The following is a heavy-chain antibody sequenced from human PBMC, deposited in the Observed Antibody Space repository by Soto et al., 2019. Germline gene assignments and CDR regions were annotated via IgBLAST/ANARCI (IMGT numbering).Heavy chain of an antibody. J-gene: IGHJ6*02. V-gene: IGHV1-18*01. CDR1: GYTFTSYG. CDR3: ARGRRLRYYGSGSDYYGMDV. CDR2: ISAYNGNT. Sequence: GASVKVSCKASGYTFTSYGISWVRQAPGRGLEWMGWISAYNGNTNYAQKLQGRVTMTTDTSTSTAYMELRSLRSDDTAVYYCARGRRLRYYGSGSDYYGMDVWGQGTTVTVSS. D-gene: IGHD3-10*01.